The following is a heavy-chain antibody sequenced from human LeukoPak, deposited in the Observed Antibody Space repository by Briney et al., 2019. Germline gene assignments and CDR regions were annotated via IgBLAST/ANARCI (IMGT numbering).Heavy chain of an antibody. Sequence: PSETLFLTCTVSGDSISSYYWSWIRQPPGKGLEWIGYIYYSGSTNYNPSLKSRVTISVDTSKNQFSLKLSSVTAADTAVYYCARGRQYYDFWSGYGGSGAFDIWGQGTMVTVSS. CDR3: ARGRQYYDFWSGYGGSGAFDI. V-gene: IGHV4-59*01. CDR2: IYYSGST. CDR1: GDSISSYY. D-gene: IGHD3-3*01. J-gene: IGHJ3*02.